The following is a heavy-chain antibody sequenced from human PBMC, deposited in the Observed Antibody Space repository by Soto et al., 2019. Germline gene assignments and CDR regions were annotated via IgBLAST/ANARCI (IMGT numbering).Heavy chain of an antibody. D-gene: IGHD4-17*01. CDR3: ARDFDADSRTDFDY. V-gene: IGHV3-11*01. CDR1: GFIFSDYY. J-gene: IGHJ4*02. Sequence: QVLLVESGGGLVKPGGSLRLSCATSGFIFSDYYMHWIRQAPGKGLEWISYISGNGRIIQYADSAKGRFTISRDNAQNSLYLHMNSLRAEDTALYFCARDFDADSRTDFDYWGQGTLVTFSS. CDR2: ISGNGRII.